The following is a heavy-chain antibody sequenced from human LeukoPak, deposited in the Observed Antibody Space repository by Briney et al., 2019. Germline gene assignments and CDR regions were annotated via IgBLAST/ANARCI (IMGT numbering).Heavy chain of an antibody. CDR3: ARDSGAGYYYMDV. CDR2: ISSSSSYI. D-gene: IGHD4-17*01. Sequence: GGSLRLSCAASGFTFSSYSMNWVRQAPGKGLEWVSSISSSSSYIYYADSVKGRFTISRDNAKNSLYLQMNSLRAEDTAVYYCARDSGAGYYYMDVWGKGTTVTVSS. V-gene: IGHV3-21*01. J-gene: IGHJ6*03. CDR1: GFTFSSYS.